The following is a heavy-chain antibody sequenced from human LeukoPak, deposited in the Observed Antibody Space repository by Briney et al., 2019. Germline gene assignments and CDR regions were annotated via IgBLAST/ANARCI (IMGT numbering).Heavy chain of an antibody. Sequence: ASVKVSCKVSGYTLTELSMHWVRQAPGKGLGWMGGFDPEDGETIYAQKFQGRVTMTEDTSTDTAYMELSSLRSEDTAVYYCATAARSDLLWFGDDYYYGMDVWGQGTTVTVSS. CDR2: FDPEDGET. CDR3: ATAARSDLLWFGDDYYYGMDV. D-gene: IGHD3-10*01. V-gene: IGHV1-24*01. J-gene: IGHJ6*02. CDR1: GYTLTELS.